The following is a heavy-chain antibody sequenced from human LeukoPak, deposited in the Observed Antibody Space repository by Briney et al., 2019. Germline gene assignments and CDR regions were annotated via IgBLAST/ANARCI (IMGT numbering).Heavy chain of an antibody. J-gene: IGHJ4*02. Sequence: SETLSLTCSVSGVSISTYYWTWIRQPAGKGLEWIGRIFTSGSTNYNPSLKSRVTMSVDTSKNQFSLKLSSVTAADTAVYYCARDDEVAGRAYDYWGQGTLDTVSS. CDR2: IFTSGST. CDR3: ARDDEVAGRAYDY. D-gene: IGHD6-19*01. V-gene: IGHV4-4*07. CDR1: GVSISTYY.